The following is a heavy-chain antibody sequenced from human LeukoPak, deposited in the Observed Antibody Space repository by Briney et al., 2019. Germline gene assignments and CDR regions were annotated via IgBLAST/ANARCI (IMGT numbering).Heavy chain of an antibody. Sequence: SETLSLTCTVSGGSISSYYWSWIRQPPGKGLEWIGYIYTSGSTNYNLSLKSRVTISVDTSKNQFSLKLSSVTAADTAVYYCAGTYYYDSSGYYSIRFDYWGQGTLVTVSS. CDR1: GGSISSYY. V-gene: IGHV4-4*09. D-gene: IGHD3-22*01. J-gene: IGHJ4*02. CDR2: IYTSGST. CDR3: AGTYYYDSSGYYSIRFDY.